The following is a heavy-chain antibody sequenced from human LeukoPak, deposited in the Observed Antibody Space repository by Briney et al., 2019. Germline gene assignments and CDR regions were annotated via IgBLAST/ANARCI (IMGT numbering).Heavy chain of an antibody. Sequence: SETLSLTCTVSGGSISSYHWSWIRQPPGKGLEWLGYIYYSGSTNYNPSLKSRVTISVDTSKNQFSLKLSSVTAADTAVYYCANPPAGSSTSCPWGQGTTVTVSS. J-gene: IGHJ6*02. CDR2: IYYSGST. D-gene: IGHD2-2*01. CDR1: GGSISSYH. CDR3: ANPPAGSSTSCP. V-gene: IGHV4-59*01.